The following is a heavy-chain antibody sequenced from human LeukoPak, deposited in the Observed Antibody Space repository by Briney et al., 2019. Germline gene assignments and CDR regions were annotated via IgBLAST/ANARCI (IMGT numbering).Heavy chain of an antibody. CDR2: ISAYNGNT. CDR3: ARDIRYYYDSSGSATGYFQH. CDR1: GYTFTSYG. D-gene: IGHD3-22*01. Sequence: ASVKVSCKASGYTFTSYGISWVRQAPGQGLEWMGWISAYNGNTNYAQKLQGRVTMTTDTSTSTAYMGLRSLRSDDTAVYYCARDIRYYYDSSGSATGYFQHWGQGTLVTVSS. V-gene: IGHV1-18*01. J-gene: IGHJ1*01.